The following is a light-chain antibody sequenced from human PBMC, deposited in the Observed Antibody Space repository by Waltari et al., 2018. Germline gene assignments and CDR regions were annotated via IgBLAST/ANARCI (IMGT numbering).Light chain of an antibody. CDR1: QSISSY. J-gene: IGKJ3*01. CDR2: AAS. CDR3: QQSYSTPIT. Sequence: DIQMTQSPSSLSASVGDRVTITCRASQSISSYLNWYQQKPGKAPKLLIYAASSLQSGVPSRFCGSGSVTDYTLTISSLQPEDFATYYCQQSYSTPITVGPGTKVDIK. V-gene: IGKV1-39*01.